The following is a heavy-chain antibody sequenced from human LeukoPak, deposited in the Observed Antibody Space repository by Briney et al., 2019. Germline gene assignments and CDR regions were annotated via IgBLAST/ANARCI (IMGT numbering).Heavy chain of an antibody. CDR2: IYTSGST. Sequence: SETLSLTCTVSGGSISSYYWSWIRQPAGKGLEWIGRIYTSGSTNYNPSLKSRVTMSVDTPKNQFSLKLSSVTAADTAVYYCARENIVVVPAAIVKRYYYYYMDVWGKGTTVTVSS. CDR3: ARENIVVVPAAIVKRYYYYYMDV. CDR1: GGSISSYY. J-gene: IGHJ6*03. V-gene: IGHV4-4*07. D-gene: IGHD2-2*01.